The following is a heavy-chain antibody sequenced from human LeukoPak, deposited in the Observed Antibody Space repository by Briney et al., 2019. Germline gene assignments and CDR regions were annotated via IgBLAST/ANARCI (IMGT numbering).Heavy chain of an antibody. CDR2: IYTSGST. V-gene: IGHV4-61*02. J-gene: IGHJ4*02. Sequence: SQTLSLTCTVSGGSISSGSYYWSWIRQPAGKGLEWIGRIYTSGSTNYNPSLKSRVTISVDTSKNQFSLKLSSVTAADTAVYYCARVISNYVDYWGQGTLVTVSS. CDR1: GGSISSGSYY. CDR3: ARVISNYVDY. D-gene: IGHD4-11*01.